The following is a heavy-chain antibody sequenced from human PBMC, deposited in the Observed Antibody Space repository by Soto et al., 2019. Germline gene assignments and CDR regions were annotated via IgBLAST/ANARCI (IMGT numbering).Heavy chain of an antibody. J-gene: IGHJ2*01. V-gene: IGHV3-23*01. Sequence: EVQLLESGGGLVQPGGSLRLSCAASGFTFSSYAMSWVRQAPGKGLEWVSAISGSGGSTYYADSVKGRFTISRDNSKNTLYLQMNSLRADDTAVSYCAKVVGILGTMGRGDFDLWGRGTLVTVSS. CDR1: GFTFSSYA. CDR3: AKVVGILGTMGRGDFDL. D-gene: IGHD3-10*01. CDR2: ISGSGGST.